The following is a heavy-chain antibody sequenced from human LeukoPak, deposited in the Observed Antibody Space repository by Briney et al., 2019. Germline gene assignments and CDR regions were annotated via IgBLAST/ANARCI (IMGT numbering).Heavy chain of an antibody. CDR3: ARAGEVVVPAAILDYYYYMDV. V-gene: IGHV3-33*01. J-gene: IGHJ6*03. D-gene: IGHD2-2*02. CDR2: IWYDGSNK. CDR1: GFTFSSYG. Sequence: GRSLRLSCAASGFTFSSYGMHWVRQAPGKGLEWVAVIWYDGSNKYYADSVKGRFTISRDNSKNTLYLQMNSLRAEDTAAYYCARAGEVVVPAAILDYYYYMDVWGKGTTVTVSS.